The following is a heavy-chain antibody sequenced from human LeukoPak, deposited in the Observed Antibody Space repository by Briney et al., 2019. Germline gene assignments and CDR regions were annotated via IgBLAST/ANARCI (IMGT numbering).Heavy chain of an antibody. CDR2: IYYSEST. J-gene: IGHJ5*02. D-gene: IGHD3-10*01. V-gene: IGHV4-59*01. CDR3: ARGGYDGSGNDFRFYP. CDR1: VGSISIYY. Sequence: SVTLSLTCTVSVGSISIYYWSRIRESRGKGLEGIVYIYYSESTYYKPSLKSRVTISVDTSKNQFSLKLSSVTAADTAVYYCARGGYDGSGNDFRFYPWGQGTLVTVSS.